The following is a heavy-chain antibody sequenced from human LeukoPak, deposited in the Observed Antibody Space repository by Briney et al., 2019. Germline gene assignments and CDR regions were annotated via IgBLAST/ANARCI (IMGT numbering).Heavy chain of an antibody. Sequence: SETLSLTCTVSGGSISSSSYYWGWIRQPPGKGLEWIGSIYYSGSTYYNPSLKSRVTISVDTSKDQFSLKLSSVTAADTAVYYCAALYYDFWSGYHNWFDPWGQGTLVTVSS. CDR3: AALYYDFWSGYHNWFDP. V-gene: IGHV4-39*07. J-gene: IGHJ5*02. CDR1: GGSISSSSYY. D-gene: IGHD3-3*01. CDR2: IYYSGST.